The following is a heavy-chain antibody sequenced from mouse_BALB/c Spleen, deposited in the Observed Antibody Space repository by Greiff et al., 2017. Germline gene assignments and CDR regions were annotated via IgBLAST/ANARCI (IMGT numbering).Heavy chain of an antibody. V-gene: IGHV1-14*01. D-gene: IGHD3-1*01. CDR1: GYTFTSYV. CDR3: ARWAGLRAMDY. Sequence: VHVKQSGPELVKPGASVKMSCKASGYTFTSYVMHWVKQKPGQGLEWIGYINPYNDGTKYNEKFKGKATLTSDKSSSTAYMELSSLTSEDSAVYYCARWAGLRAMDYWGQGTSVTVSS. CDR2: INPYNDGT. J-gene: IGHJ4*01.